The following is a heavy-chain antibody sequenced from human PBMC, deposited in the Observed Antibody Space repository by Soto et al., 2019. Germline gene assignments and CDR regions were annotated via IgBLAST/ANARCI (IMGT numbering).Heavy chain of an antibody. CDR3: SVRFFDYGDFSSDH. CDR1: GFTFSRYW. V-gene: IGHV3-7*03. D-gene: IGHD4-17*01. Sequence: EVPLVESGGGLVQPGGSLRLSCAASGFTFSRYWMSWVRQAPGKGLEWVANIKQDGSEKYYVDYVKGRFTISRDNAKNALDLEVNIPRAVDTAVYYGSVRFFDYGDFSSDHCGEGALEIVST. CDR2: IKQDGSEK. J-gene: IGHJ5*02.